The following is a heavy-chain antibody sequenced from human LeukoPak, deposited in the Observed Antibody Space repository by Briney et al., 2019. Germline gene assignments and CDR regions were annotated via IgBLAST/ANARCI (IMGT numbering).Heavy chain of an antibody. V-gene: IGHV3-48*03. D-gene: IGHD3-10*01. Sequence: GGSLRLSCAASGFTFSTYEMNWVRQAPGKGLEWVSYISSSGRTIFYADSVRGRFTISRDNAKTSLYLQMNSLRAEDTAVYYCAKIPRSTIIRGTYYFDYWGQGTLVTVSS. CDR1: GFTFSTYE. CDR3: AKIPRSTIIRGTYYFDY. CDR2: ISSSGRTI. J-gene: IGHJ4*02.